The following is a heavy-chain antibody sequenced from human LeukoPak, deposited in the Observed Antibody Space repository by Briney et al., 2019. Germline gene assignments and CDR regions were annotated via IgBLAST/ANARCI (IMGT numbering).Heavy chain of an antibody. CDR1: GGSISSYY. V-gene: IGHV4-59*12. D-gene: IGHD3-22*01. Sequence: SETLSLTCTVSGGSISSYYWSWIRQPPGKGLEWIGYIYYSGSTNYNPSLKSRVTISVDTSKNQFSLKLSSVTAADTAMYYCARSDSSGYFYVYWGQGTLVTVSS. CDR3: ARSDSSGYFYVY. J-gene: IGHJ4*02. CDR2: IYYSGST.